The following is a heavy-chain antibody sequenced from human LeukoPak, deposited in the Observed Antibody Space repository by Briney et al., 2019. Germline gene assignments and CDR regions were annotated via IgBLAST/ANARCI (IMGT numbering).Heavy chain of an antibody. V-gene: IGHV3-13*01. J-gene: IGHJ4*02. CDR3: ARGGIQVSGIDEFDY. CDR2: IGIRGDT. Sequence: GGSLRLSCAASGFTFIDYDMHWVRQALGKGLEWVSAIGIRGDTHYSGSVKGRFTISTENTESSLYLQMNSLRAEDKAVYYCARGGIQVSGIDEFDYWGQGTLVTVSS. CDR1: GFTFIDYD. D-gene: IGHD6-19*01.